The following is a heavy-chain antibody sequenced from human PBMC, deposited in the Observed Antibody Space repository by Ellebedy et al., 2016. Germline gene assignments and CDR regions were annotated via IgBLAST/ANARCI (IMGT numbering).Heavy chain of an antibody. Sequence: SETLSLXXTVSGDSINSGAFYWIWVRQPAGKGLEWIARIYTTGNAIYNPSLKSRITMSVDTSRNHFSMELRSVTAADTAVYYCATLTIPGGSDSWGQGILVTVSS. CDR3: ATLTIPGGSDS. CDR1: GDSINSGAFY. D-gene: IGHD3-16*01. V-gene: IGHV4-61*02. CDR2: IYTTGNA. J-gene: IGHJ4*02.